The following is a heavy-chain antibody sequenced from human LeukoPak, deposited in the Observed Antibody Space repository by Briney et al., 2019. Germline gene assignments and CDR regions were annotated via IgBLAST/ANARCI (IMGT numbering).Heavy chain of an antibody. Sequence: GESLRLSCSTSGFTFSNHFMHWVRQAPGKGLEYVSSIGPNGASTLYADSVKGRFTISRDNSKNTLYLQMNSLRAEDTAVYYCARSGDTYDILTGYFDYWGQGILVTVSS. CDR3: ARSGDTYDILTGYFDY. D-gene: IGHD3-9*01. J-gene: IGHJ4*02. V-gene: IGHV3-64*04. CDR2: IGPNGAST. CDR1: GFTFSNHF.